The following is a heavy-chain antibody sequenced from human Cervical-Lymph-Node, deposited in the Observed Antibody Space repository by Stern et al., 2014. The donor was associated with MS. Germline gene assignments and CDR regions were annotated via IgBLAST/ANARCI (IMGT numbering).Heavy chain of an antibody. D-gene: IGHD2-21*01. Sequence: VQLVESGPGLVKPSETLSLTCTVSGDSMRNYYWSWIRQSPGKGLEWIGNIYYSGRTNYNTSLKSRVTLSVDTSKNQFSLMLNSVTAADTAVYYCARDVSPLFFWGQGTLVTVSS. CDR1: GDSMRNYY. CDR3: ARDVSPLFF. J-gene: IGHJ4*02. V-gene: IGHV4-59*01. CDR2: IYYSGRT.